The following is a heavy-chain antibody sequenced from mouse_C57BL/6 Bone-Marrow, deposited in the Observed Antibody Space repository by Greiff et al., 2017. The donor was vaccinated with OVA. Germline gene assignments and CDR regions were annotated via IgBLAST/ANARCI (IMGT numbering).Heavy chain of an antibody. CDR1: GFSLTSYG. Sequence: VQLNESGPGLVQPSQSLSITCTVSGFSLTSYGVHWVRQSPGKGLEWLGVIWSGGSTDYNAAFISRLSISKDNSKSQVFFKMNSLQADDTAIYYCARNSTDGSNWYFDVWGTGTTVTVSS. D-gene: IGHD2-3*01. J-gene: IGHJ1*03. CDR3: ARNSTDGSNWYFDV. CDR2: IWSGGST. V-gene: IGHV2-2*01.